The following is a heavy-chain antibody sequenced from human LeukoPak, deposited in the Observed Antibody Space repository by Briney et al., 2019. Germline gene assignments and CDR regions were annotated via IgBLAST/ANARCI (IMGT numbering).Heavy chain of an antibody. D-gene: IGHD5-12*01. CDR3: ARAGEVEAATTRGAQFDY. Sequence: ASVKVSCKASGYTFTSYGISWVRQAPGQGLEWMGWISAYNGNTNYAQKLQGRVTMTTDTSTSTAYMELRSLRSDDTAAYYCARAGEVEAATTRGAQFDYWGQGTLVTVSS. CDR1: GYTFTSYG. CDR2: ISAYNGNT. V-gene: IGHV1-18*01. J-gene: IGHJ4*02.